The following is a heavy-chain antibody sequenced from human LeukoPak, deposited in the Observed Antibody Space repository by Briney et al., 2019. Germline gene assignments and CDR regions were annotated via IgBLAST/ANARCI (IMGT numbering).Heavy chain of an antibody. Sequence: GGSLRLSCAASGFTFSSFSMHWVRQAPGKGLEWVSVMSGDGSTKYFADSVKGRFTISRDNSKNTLYLQINSLRPEDTAVYYCARERAVDGWTSAHFDYWGQGTLVTVSS. V-gene: IGHV3-30*14. J-gene: IGHJ4*02. CDR1: GFTFSSFS. CDR2: MSGDGSTK. D-gene: IGHD6-19*01. CDR3: ARERAVDGWTSAHFDY.